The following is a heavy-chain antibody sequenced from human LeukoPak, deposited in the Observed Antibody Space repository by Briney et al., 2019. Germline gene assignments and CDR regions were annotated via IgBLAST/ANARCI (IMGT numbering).Heavy chain of an antibody. Sequence: PSETLSLTCTVSGYSIGSGNYWAWIRQPPGKGLEWIGCVYHSGTHYKSSLTSRVTMSMDTSKNQFSLKVTSVTAADSALYYCANTSGGGGHDSWGQGTLVTVSS. V-gene: IGHV4-38-2*02. CDR1: GYSIGSGNY. CDR3: ANTSGGGGHDS. J-gene: IGHJ5*01. CDR2: VYHSGT. D-gene: IGHD6-19*01.